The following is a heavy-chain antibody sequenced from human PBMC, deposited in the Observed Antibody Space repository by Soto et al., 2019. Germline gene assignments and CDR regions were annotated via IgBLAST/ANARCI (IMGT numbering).Heavy chain of an antibody. J-gene: IGHJ6*02. Sequence: QVQLVQSGAEVKKPGSSVKVSCKASGGTFSSYAISWVRQAPGQGLEWMGGIIPSFGTANYAQKFQGRVTITADESTSTAYTQLSSLRSEDTAVYYCARADIYGDGDYYYGMDVWGQGTTVTVSS. CDR1: GGTFSSYA. V-gene: IGHV1-69*01. D-gene: IGHD4-17*01. CDR2: IIPSFGTA. CDR3: ARADIYGDGDYYYGMDV.